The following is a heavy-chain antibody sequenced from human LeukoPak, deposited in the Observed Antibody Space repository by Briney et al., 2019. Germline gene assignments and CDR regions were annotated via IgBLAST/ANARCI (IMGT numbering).Heavy chain of an antibody. J-gene: IGHJ3*02. D-gene: IGHD3-10*01. V-gene: IGHV4-39*07. CDR2: IYYSGST. CDR1: GGSISSSSYY. Sequence: PSETLSLTCTVSGGSISSSSYYWGWIRQPPGKGLERIGSIYYSGSTYYNPSLKSRVTISVDTPRNHFSLTLSSVTAADTAVYYCARSDGYGLVGIWGQGTMVTVSS. CDR3: ARSDGYGLVGI.